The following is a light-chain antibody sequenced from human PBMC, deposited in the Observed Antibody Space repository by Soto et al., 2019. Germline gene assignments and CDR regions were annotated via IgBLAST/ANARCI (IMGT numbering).Light chain of an antibody. CDR1: QGISSY. CDR3: QQYYSYPRT. V-gene: IGKV1-8*01. J-gene: IGKJ1*01. CDR2: AAS. Sequence: AIRMTQSPSSFSASTGDRVTITCRASQGISSYLAWYQQKPGKAPKLLIYAASTLQSGVPSRFSGSGSETDFTLTIRCLESEEFATYYCQQYYSYPRTFGQGTKVEIK.